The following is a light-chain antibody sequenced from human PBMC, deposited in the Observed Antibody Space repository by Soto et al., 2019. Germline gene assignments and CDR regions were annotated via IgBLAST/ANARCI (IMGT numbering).Light chain of an antibody. J-gene: IGLJ2*01. CDR2: DVT. CDR3: SSYTSSGTLVV. CDR1: SSDVGSYNY. V-gene: IGLV2-14*03. Sequence: QSVLTQPASVSGSPGQSITISCTGTSSDVGSYNYVSWYQQHPGKAPKLMIYDVTNRPSGVSNRFSGSKSGNTASLTISGLQAEDEADYYCSSYTSSGTLVVFGGGTKVTVL.